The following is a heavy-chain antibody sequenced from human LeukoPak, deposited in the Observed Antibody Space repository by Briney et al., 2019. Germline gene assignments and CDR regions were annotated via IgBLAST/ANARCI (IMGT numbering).Heavy chain of an antibody. D-gene: IGHD6-13*01. Sequence: GGSLRLSCAASGFTFSSYAMHWVRQAPGKGLEWVVVISYDGSNKYYADSVKGRFTISRDNSKNTLYLQMNSLRAEDTAVYYCASVAAAGTLVSYIDYWGQGTLVTVSS. CDR3: ASVAAAGTLVSYIDY. V-gene: IGHV3-30-3*01. CDR2: ISYDGSNK. J-gene: IGHJ4*02. CDR1: GFTFSSYA.